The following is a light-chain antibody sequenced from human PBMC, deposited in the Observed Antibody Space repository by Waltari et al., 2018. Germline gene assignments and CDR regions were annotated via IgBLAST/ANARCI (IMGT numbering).Light chain of an antibody. V-gene: IGLV2-14*03. J-gene: IGLJ3*02. CDR3: CSFTSSSTWV. CDR2: DVN. CDR1: SSDVGGYHH. Sequence: QSALTQPASVSGSPGQSITISCTGASSDVGGYHHFSWYQQHPGKAPKLIIYDVNNRPSGLSNRFSGSKSGNRASLTISGLQAEDEADYYCCSFTSSSTWVFGGGTKLTVL.